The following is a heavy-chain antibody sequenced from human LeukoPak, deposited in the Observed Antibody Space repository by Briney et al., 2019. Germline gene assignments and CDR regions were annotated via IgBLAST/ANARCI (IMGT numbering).Heavy chain of an antibody. V-gene: IGHV4-34*01. CDR2: INHSGST. J-gene: IGHJ4*02. D-gene: IGHD5-12*01. CDR1: GGSFSGYY. Sequence: PSETLSLTCAVYGGSFSGYYSSWIRQPPGKGLEWIGEINHSGSTKYNPSLKSRVTISVDTSKNQFSLKLSSVTAADTAAYYCARGQRGYSGYDPITIDYWGQGTLVSVSS. CDR3: ARGQRGYSGYDPITIDY.